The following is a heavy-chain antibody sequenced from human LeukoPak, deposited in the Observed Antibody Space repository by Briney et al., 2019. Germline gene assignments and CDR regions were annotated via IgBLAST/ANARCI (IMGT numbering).Heavy chain of an antibody. D-gene: IGHD2-2*01. V-gene: IGHV3-21*01. CDR2: ISSSSSYI. CDR1: GFTFSSYS. CDR3: ARPYVNYADDY. J-gene: IGHJ4*02. Sequence: GGSLRLSCAASGFTFSSYSMNWVRQAPGKGLEWVSSISSSSSYIYYADSVKGRFAISRDNAKNSLYLQMNSLRAEDTAVYYCARPYVNYADDYWGQGTLVTVSS.